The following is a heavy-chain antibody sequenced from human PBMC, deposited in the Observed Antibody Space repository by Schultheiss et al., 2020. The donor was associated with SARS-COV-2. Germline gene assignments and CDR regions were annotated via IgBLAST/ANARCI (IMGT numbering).Heavy chain of an antibody. V-gene: IGHV4-4*07. CDR3: ARASWIQLWLPAGEDGEH. CDR1: GGSISSYY. CDR2: IYTSGST. Sequence: GSLRLSCTVSGGSISSYYWSWIRQPPGKGLEWIGRIYTSGSTNYNPSLKSRVTMSVDTSKNQFYLKLSSVTAADTAVYYCARASWIQLWLPAGEDGEHWGQGTLVTVSS. D-gene: IGHD5-18*01. J-gene: IGHJ1*01.